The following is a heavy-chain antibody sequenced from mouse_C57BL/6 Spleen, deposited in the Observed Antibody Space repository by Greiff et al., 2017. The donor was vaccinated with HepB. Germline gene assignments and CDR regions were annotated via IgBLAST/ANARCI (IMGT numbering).Heavy chain of an antibody. CDR3: ARRWDMDY. D-gene: IGHD1-1*02. CDR2: IDPSDSYT. J-gene: IGHJ4*01. CDR1: GYTFTSYW. Sequence: QVQLQQPGAELVKPGASVKLSCKASGYTFTSYWMQWVKQRPGQGLEWIGEIDPSDSYTNYNQKFKGKATLTVDTSSSPAYMQLSSLTSEDSAVYYCARRWDMDYWGQGTSVTVSS. V-gene: IGHV1-50*01.